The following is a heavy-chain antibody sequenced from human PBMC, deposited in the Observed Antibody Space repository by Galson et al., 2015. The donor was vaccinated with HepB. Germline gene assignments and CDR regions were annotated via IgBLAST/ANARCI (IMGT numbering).Heavy chain of an antibody. D-gene: IGHD5-18*01. CDR3: ARAAGDSSTYANDF. J-gene: IGHJ4*02. CDR1: GASVSSSLYY. V-gene: IGHV4-39*07. CDR2: VYYPGNT. Sequence: LSFTCTVSGASVSSSLYYWVWIRQPPEKGLEWIGSVYYPGNTYYTSSLKSRVTISLDMSKNQFSLKVNSVTAADTAVYYCARAAGDSSTYANDFWGQGTQVTVSS.